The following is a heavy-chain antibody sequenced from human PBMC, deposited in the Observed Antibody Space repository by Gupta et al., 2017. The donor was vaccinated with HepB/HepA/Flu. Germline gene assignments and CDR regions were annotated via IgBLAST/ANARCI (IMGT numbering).Heavy chain of an antibody. D-gene: IGHD3-22*01. J-gene: IGHJ4*02. Sequence: QVQLVQSGAEVRKPGSSVKVSCKASGGTFSSFAIAWVRQAPGQGLEWMGRITPFLGTADYAQKFQGRVTITADKSTSTAYMELISLRSEDTAVYYCVRDFAEVGVLWLDYWGLGTLVTVSS. CDR1: GGTFSSFA. V-gene: IGHV1-69*04. CDR2: ITPFLGTA. CDR3: VRDFAEVGVLWLDY.